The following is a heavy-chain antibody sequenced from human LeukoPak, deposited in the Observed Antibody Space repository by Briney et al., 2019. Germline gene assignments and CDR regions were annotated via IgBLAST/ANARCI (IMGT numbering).Heavy chain of an antibody. CDR1: GFIFTTYW. D-gene: IGHD1-14*01. CDR3: AIRYSDY. CDR2: IKQDGSEK. V-gene: IGHV3-7*01. J-gene: IGHJ4*02. Sequence: PGGSLRLSCAASGFIFTTYWMTWVRQAPGKGLEWVANIKQDGSEKYYVDSVKGRFTISRDNAKNSLYLQMNSLRVEDTAVYYCAIRYSDYWGQGTLVTVSS.